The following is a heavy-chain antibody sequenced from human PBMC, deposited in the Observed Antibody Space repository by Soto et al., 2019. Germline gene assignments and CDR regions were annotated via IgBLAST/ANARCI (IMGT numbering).Heavy chain of an antibody. CDR2: IYHSGST. J-gene: IGHJ6*02. CDR1: GGSISSGGYS. CDR3: ASGGLWFGEPYYYGMDV. Sequence: QLQLQESGSGLVKPSQTLSLTCAVSGGSISSGGYSWSWIRQPPGKGLEWLGYIYHSGSTYYNPSLKSRGTISVDTYKNHFSLKLRSVTAADTAVYYCASGGLWFGEPYYYGMDVWVPVTTVTVSS. D-gene: IGHD3-10*01. V-gene: IGHV4-30-2*01.